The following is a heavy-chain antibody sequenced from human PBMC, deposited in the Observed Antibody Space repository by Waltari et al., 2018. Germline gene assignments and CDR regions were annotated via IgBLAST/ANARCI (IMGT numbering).Heavy chain of an antibody. V-gene: IGHV4-38-2*01. Sequence: QVQLQESGPGLVKPSETLSLTCAVPGYSISSGYYWGWIRQPPGKGLEWIGSIYHSGSTYYNPSLKSRVTISVDTSKNQFSLKLSSVTAADTAVYYCARHGTPYCTGGVCLGTFDYWGQGTLVTVSS. D-gene: IGHD2-8*02. J-gene: IGHJ4*02. CDR1: GYSISSGYY. CDR3: ARHGTPYCTGGVCLGTFDY. CDR2: IYHSGST.